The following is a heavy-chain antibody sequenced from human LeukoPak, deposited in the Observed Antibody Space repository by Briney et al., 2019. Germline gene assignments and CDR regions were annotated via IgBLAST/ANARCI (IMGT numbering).Heavy chain of an antibody. J-gene: IGHJ4*02. V-gene: IGHV3-21*01. D-gene: IGHD3/OR15-3a*01. CDR3: ARVRTAYYPDY. CDR1: GFTFDTYT. Sequence: GGSLRLSCVASGFTFDTYTMNWVRQAPGKRLEWVSSISSKSGYIHYADSVKGRFIISRDNAKNSLSLQMNSLRAEDTAVYYCARVRTAYYPDYWGQGTLVTVSS. CDR2: ISSKSGYI.